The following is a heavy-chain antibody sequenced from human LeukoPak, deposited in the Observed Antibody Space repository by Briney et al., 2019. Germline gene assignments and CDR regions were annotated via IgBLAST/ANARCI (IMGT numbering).Heavy chain of an antibody. J-gene: IGHJ3*02. CDR1: GFTVSSNY. CDR2: IYSGGST. Sequence: PGGSLRLSCAASGFTVSSNYMSRVRQAPGKGLEWVSVIYSGGSTYYADSVKGRFTISRDNSKNTLYLQMNSLRAEDTAVYYCARELYYDSSGPSGAFDIWGQGTMVTVSS. V-gene: IGHV3-66*01. D-gene: IGHD3-22*01. CDR3: ARELYYDSSGPSGAFDI.